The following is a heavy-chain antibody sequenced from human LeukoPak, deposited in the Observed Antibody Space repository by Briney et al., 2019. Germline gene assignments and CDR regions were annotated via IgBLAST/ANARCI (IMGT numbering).Heavy chain of an antibody. Sequence: SVKVSCKASGGTFSSYAISWVRQAPGQGLEWMGGIIPIFGTANYAQKFQGRVTITADESTSTAYMELSSLRSEDTAVYYCARARIAAAGSYYYYYYMDVWGKGTTVTVSS. CDR2: IIPIFGTA. CDR3: ARARIAAAGSYYYYYYMDV. J-gene: IGHJ6*03. D-gene: IGHD6-13*01. CDR1: GGTFSSYA. V-gene: IGHV1-69*13.